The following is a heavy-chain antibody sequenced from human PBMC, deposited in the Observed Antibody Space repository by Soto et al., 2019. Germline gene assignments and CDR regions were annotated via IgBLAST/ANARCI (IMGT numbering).Heavy chain of an antibody. V-gene: IGHV2-5*02. CDR2: IYWDDAK. Sequence: QITLKEAGPTLVKPTQTLTLTCTFSGFSLSTSGVGVGWIRQPPGKALEWLALIYWDDAKRYRPSLKCRHTNTKDTSKNQVVFTMKNMDPVDTDTYYCAHFTIVRGEGYYFDYGGQGTLVTVSS. J-gene: IGHJ4*02. CDR3: AHFTIVRGEGYYFDY. D-gene: IGHD3-10*01. CDR1: GFSLSTSGVG.